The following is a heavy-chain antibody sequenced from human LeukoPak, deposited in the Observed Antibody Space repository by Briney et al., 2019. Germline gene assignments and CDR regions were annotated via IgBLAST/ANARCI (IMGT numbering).Heavy chain of an antibody. D-gene: IGHD6-6*01. Sequence: ASVKVSCKASGYTFTSYYMHWVRQAPGQGLEWMGIINPSGGSTSYAQKLQGRVTMTRDMSTSTVYMELSSLRSEDTAVYYCAREAGQGSSSMAGWFDPWGQGTLVPVSS. V-gene: IGHV1-46*01. CDR3: AREAGQGSSSMAGWFDP. J-gene: IGHJ5*02. CDR1: GYTFTSYY. CDR2: INPSGGST.